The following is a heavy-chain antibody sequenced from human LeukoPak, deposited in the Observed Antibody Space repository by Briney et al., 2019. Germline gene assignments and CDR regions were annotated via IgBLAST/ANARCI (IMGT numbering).Heavy chain of an antibody. Sequence: PSETLSLTCAVSGGSISSSNWWSWVRQPPGKGLEWIGSIYYSGNTYSNPSLKSRVIISLDTSKNQFSLKMSSVTAADTAVYYCVTVGATYYNVLTGPFDYWGQGTLVTVSS. J-gene: IGHJ4*02. D-gene: IGHD3-9*01. CDR1: GGSISSSNW. CDR3: VTVGATYYNVLTGPFDY. CDR2: IYYSGNT. V-gene: IGHV4-4*02.